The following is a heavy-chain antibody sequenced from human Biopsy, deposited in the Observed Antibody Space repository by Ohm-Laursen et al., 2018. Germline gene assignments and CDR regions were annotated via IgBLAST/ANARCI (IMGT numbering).Heavy chain of an antibody. Sequence: SETLSLTCTVSGGSISSDYWSWIRQTPGKGLEWIGYIYHSGSTNYNPSLKSRVTISVDTSKNQFSLRLNSVTAADTAVYYCARATNSTGWPYYYFYGIDVWGQGTTVTVSS. CDR3: ARATNSTGWPYYYFYGIDV. J-gene: IGHJ6*02. CDR2: IYHSGST. CDR1: GGSISSDY. D-gene: IGHD2/OR15-2a*01. V-gene: IGHV4-59*01.